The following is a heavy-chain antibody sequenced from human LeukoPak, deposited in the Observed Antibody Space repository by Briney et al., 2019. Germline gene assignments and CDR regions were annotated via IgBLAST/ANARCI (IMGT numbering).Heavy chain of an antibody. CDR1: GGSISSSSYY. V-gene: IGHV4-39*07. CDR2: IYYSGST. Sequence: SETLSLTCTVSGGSISSSSYYWSWIRQPPGKGLEWIGSIYYSGSTYYNPSLKSRVTISVDTSKNQFSLKLSSVTAADTAVYYCARDLGGNHGMDVWGQGTTVTVSS. J-gene: IGHJ6*02. D-gene: IGHD3-10*01. CDR3: ARDLGGNHGMDV.